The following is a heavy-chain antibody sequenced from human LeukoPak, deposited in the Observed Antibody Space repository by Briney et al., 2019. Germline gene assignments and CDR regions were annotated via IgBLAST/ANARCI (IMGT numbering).Heavy chain of an antibody. V-gene: IGHV3-21*06. J-gene: IGHJ4*02. D-gene: IGHD3-3*01. CDR1: QFSFSSYN. CDR2: ISSTSRYI. Sequence: GGSLRLSCAASQFSFSSYNMNWVRQAPGKGLERVTSISSTSRYIYYADSVKGRFTISRDNAKNSLFLQMNSLRAEDTAVYYCAREVFWSGYFANLHFDYWGRGTLVTVSS. CDR3: AREVFWSGYFANLHFDY.